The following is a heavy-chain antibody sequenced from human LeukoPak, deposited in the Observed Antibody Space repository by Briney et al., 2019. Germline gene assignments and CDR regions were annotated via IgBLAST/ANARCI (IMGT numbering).Heavy chain of an antibody. CDR2: IYYTGST. CDR3: ARRRYSYDY. J-gene: IGHJ4*02. D-gene: IGHD5-18*01. V-gene: IGHV4-59*08. CDR1: GGSISSDY. Sequence: SETLSLTCTVSGGSISSDYWSWIRQPPGKGLEWIGYIYYTGSTNYNPSLKSRVTISVDTSKNQFSLKLSSVTAADTAVYYCARRRYSYDYWGQGTLVTVSS.